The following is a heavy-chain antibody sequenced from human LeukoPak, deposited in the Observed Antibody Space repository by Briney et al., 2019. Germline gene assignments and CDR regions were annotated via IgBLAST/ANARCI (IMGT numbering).Heavy chain of an antibody. Sequence: AGGSLRLSCAASGFTFSSYWMRWVRQAPGKGLVWVSRINSDGSSTSYADSVKGRFTISRDNAKNTLYLQMNSLRAVGTAVYYCAKDKMAYSTSSWDYWGQGTLVTVSS. J-gene: IGHJ4*02. CDR2: INSDGSST. CDR1: GFTFSSYW. D-gene: IGHD6-6*01. V-gene: IGHV3-74*01. CDR3: AKDKMAYSTSSWDY.